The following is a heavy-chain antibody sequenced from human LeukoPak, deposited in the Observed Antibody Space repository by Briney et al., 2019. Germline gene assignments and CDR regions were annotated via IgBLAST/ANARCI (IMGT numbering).Heavy chain of an antibody. D-gene: IGHD3-22*01. Sequence: GGSLRLSCAASGFIFNNYWMSWVRQAPGKGLEWVANIRQDGSEKYYVDSVKGRFTISRDNAKNSLYLQMNSLRAEDTAVYYCAKSSYYDSSGYYREYYFDFCGQGTLVTASS. CDR1: GFIFNNYW. V-gene: IGHV3-7*01. CDR2: IRQDGSEK. J-gene: IGHJ4*02. CDR3: AKSSYYDSSGYYREYYFDF.